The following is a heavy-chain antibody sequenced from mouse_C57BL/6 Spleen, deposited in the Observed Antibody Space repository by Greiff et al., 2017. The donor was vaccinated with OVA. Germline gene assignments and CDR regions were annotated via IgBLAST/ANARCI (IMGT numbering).Heavy chain of an antibody. CDR3: ARSSGTAQAPDV. Sequence: VQLQQPGAELVKPGASVKLSCKASGYTFTSYWMHWVKQRPGQGLEWIGMIHPNSGSTNYNEKFKSKATLTVDKSSSTAYMQLSSLTSDDSAVYYCARSSGTAQAPDVWGTGTTVTVSS. CDR1: GYTFTSYW. V-gene: IGHV1-64*01. D-gene: IGHD3-2*02. CDR2: IHPNSGST. J-gene: IGHJ1*03.